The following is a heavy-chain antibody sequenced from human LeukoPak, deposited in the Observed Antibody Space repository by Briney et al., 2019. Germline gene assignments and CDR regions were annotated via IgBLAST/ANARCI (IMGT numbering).Heavy chain of an antibody. Sequence: GGSLRLSCAASGFTFSSYSMNWVRQVPGKGLEWVSSISSSSSYIYYADSVKGRFTISRDNAKNSLYLQMNSLRAEDTAVYYCARATGVCYTGCFDYWGQGTLVTVSS. CDR2: ISSSSSYI. V-gene: IGHV3-21*01. CDR3: ARATGVCYTGCFDY. J-gene: IGHJ4*02. CDR1: GFTFSSYS. D-gene: IGHD2-8*01.